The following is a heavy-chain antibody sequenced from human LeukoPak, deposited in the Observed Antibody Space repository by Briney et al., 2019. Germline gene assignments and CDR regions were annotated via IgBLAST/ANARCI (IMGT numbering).Heavy chain of an antibody. CDR1: GFTFSSYA. D-gene: IGHD3-22*01. CDR2: ISYDGSNK. J-gene: IGHJ4*02. CDR3: ARGQYYYDSSGYVLDY. Sequence: GGSLRLSCAASGFTFSSYAMHWVRQAPGKGLEWVAVISYDGSNKYYADSVKGRFTISRDNSKNTLYLQMNSLRAEDTAVYYCARGQYYYDSSGYVLDYWGQGTLVTVSS. V-gene: IGHV3-30-3*01.